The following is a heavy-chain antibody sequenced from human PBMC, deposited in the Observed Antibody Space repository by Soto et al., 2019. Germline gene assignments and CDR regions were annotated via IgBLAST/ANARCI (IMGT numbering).Heavy chain of an antibody. CDR2: ISSNSAYI. J-gene: IGHJ5*02. V-gene: IGHV3-21*01. CDR1: GFTFRSFT. CDR3: TRDASRDSSARGWFDP. Sequence: KPVGSLRLSCAASGFTFRSFTMNWVCQAPGKGLEWVSTISSNSAYIYYTDALRGRFTISRDNAKNSLHLQMNSLRAEDTAVYYCTRDASRDSSARGWFDPWGPGTLVTVSS. D-gene: IGHD6-13*01.